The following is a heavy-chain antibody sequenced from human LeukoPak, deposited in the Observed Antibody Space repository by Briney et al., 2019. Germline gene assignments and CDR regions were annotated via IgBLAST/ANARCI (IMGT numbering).Heavy chain of an antibody. CDR1: GFTLSSYG. J-gene: IGHJ4*02. CDR3: AKDLNDFWSGYLFDY. CDR2: IWYDGSNK. D-gene: IGHD3-3*01. Sequence: GGSLRLSCAASGFTLSSYGMHWVRQAPGKGLEWVAVIWYDGSNKYYADSVKGRFTISRDNSKNTLYLQMNSLRAEDTAVYYCAKDLNDFWSGYLFDYWGQGTLVTVSS. V-gene: IGHV3-33*06.